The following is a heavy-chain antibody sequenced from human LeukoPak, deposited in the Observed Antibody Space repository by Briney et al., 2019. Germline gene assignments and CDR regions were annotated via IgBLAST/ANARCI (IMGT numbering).Heavy chain of an antibody. CDR3: AREARVATVYRDH. Sequence: SETLSLTCTVSGGSISSGDYYWSVIRPPPGKGLEWIGYIYYSGTTYYHPSLKSRVIMSVDTSKKQFSLKLSSVTAADTAVYYCAREARVATVYRDHWGQGTLVTVSS. D-gene: IGHD5-12*01. J-gene: IGHJ4*02. V-gene: IGHV4-30-4*01. CDR1: GGSISSGDYY. CDR2: IYYSGTT.